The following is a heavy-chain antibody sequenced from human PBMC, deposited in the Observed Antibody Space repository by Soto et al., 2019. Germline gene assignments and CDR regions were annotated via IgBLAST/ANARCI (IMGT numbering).Heavy chain of an antibody. CDR2: ISVSGGST. D-gene: IGHD7-27*01. J-gene: IGHJ4*02. CDR3: TSLGQFDY. V-gene: IGHV3-23*01. CDR1: GVTFSSSV. Sequence: GGSLRLSCAASGVTFSSSVMNWVRQAPGKGLEWVSSISVSGGSTYYADSVKGRFTLSRDNSKNTLYLQMNSLRADDTAVYYCTSLGQFDYWGQGTLVTVSS.